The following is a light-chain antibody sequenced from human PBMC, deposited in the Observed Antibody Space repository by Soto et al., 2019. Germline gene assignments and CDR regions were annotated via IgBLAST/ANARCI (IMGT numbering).Light chain of an antibody. CDR3: QQYNNWPLLT. V-gene: IGKV3D-15*01. CDR1: QTVSSN. Sequence: DIVLTHSPATLSVSPGERATLSCRASQTVSSNLAWFQQKPGQAPRPLIYGASIRATGIPARFSGSGSGTEFTLTISSLQSEDFAVYYCQQYNNWPLLTFGEGTKVDIK. J-gene: IGKJ4*01. CDR2: GAS.